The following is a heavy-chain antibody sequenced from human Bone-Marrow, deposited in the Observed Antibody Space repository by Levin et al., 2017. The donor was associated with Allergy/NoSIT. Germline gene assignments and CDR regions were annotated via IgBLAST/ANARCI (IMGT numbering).Heavy chain of an antibody. J-gene: IGHJ4*02. D-gene: IGHD2-2*01. CDR3: ARGTRYCSSTSCYEHFDY. CDR1: GGSFSDYY. CDR2: INHSGST. Sequence: SQTLSLTCAVYGGSFSDYYWSWIRQPPGKGLEWIGEINHSGSTNYKPSLKSRVTISVDTSKNQFSLKLSSVTAADTAVYYCARGTRYCSSTSCYEHFDYWGQGTLVTVSS. V-gene: IGHV4-34*01.